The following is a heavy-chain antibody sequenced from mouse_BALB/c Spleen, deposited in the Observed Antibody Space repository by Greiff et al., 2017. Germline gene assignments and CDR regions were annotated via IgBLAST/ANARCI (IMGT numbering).Heavy chain of an antibody. V-gene: IGHV2-9*02. J-gene: IGHJ4*01. CDR3: ARGDREGYYAMDY. CDR2: IWAGGST. Sequence: VQRVESGPGLVAPSQSLSITCTVSGFSLTSYGVHWVRQPPGKGLEWLGVIWAGGSTNYNSALMSRLSISKDNSKSQVFLKMNSLQTDDTAMYYCARGDREGYYAMDYWGQGTSVTVSS. D-gene: IGHD3-3*01. CDR1: GFSLTSYG.